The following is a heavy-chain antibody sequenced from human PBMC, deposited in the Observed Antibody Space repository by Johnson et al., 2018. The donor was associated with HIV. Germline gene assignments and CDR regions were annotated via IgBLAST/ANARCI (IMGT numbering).Heavy chain of an antibody. Sequence: MQLVESGGGEVRPGGSLRLACVASGFTFDDYGMSWVRQAPGKGLEWVSGINWNGGSTGYADSVKGRFTISSDNAKNSLYLQMNSLRAEDTALYYCARGIMITFGGVIPNDAFDIWGQGTMVTVSS. D-gene: IGHD3-16*02. J-gene: IGHJ3*02. V-gene: IGHV3-20*04. CDR3: ARGIMITFGGVIPNDAFDI. CDR1: GFTFDDYG. CDR2: INWNGGST.